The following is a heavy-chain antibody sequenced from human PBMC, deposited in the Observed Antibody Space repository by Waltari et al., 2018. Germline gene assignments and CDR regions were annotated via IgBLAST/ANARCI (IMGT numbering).Heavy chain of an antibody. D-gene: IGHD3-3*01. CDR2: ISPSGTTT. CDR1: GCNFRNCE. CDR3: ARIGVDFWSGHYYYYYEMDV. V-gene: IGHV3-48*03. J-gene: IGHJ6*02. Sequence: EVKLVESGGGLVQRGGSLGLSCAASGCNFRNCEINWVRPAPGKGLEWVSYISPSGTTTHYADSVEGRFTGSRDNAKNSLYLQMNSLRADDTAVYYCARIGVDFWSGHYYYYYEMDVWGQGTTVTVSS.